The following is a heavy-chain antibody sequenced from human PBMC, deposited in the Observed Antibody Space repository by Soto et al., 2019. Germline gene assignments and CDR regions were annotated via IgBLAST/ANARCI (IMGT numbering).Heavy chain of an antibody. J-gene: IGHJ6*02. D-gene: IGHD2-15*01. Sequence: EVQLLESGGGLVQPGGSLRLSCAASGFTFSSDGMSWVRQAPGKGLEWVSAISGSGGSTYYADSVKGRYTISTDNSKNTLYRQMNSLRDEDTSVYYCAEMDGWGRDVWGQGTTVTVSS. CDR1: GFTFSSDG. CDR2: ISGSGGST. CDR3: AEMDGWGRDV. V-gene: IGHV3-23*01.